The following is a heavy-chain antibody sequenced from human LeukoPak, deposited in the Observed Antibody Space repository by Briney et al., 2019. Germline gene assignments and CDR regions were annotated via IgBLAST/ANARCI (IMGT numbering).Heavy chain of an antibody. CDR1: GYTFTGYY. Sequence: ASVKVSCKASGYTFTGYYMHWVRQAPGQGLEWMGWINPNSGGTNYAQKFQGRVTITADESTSTAYMELSSLRSEDTAVYYCATTEGDPITRQGYWGQGTLVTVSS. CDR2: INPNSGGT. J-gene: IGHJ4*02. V-gene: IGHV1-2*02. CDR3: ATTEGDPITRQGY. D-gene: IGHD2-21*02.